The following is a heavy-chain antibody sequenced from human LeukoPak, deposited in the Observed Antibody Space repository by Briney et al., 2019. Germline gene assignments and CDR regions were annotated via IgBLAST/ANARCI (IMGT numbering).Heavy chain of an antibody. CDR2: IYYSGRT. D-gene: IGHD3-3*01. J-gene: IGHJ4*02. Sequence: PSETLSLTCTVSGSSISSSGYYWSWIRQHPGKGLEWVGYIYYSGRTYYNPSLKSRLTISVDTSKNQFSLKLSSVTAADTAVYYCARDGSGRGYFDYWGQGTLVTVSS. CDR3: ARDGSGRGYFDY. CDR1: GSSISSSGYY. V-gene: IGHV4-31*03.